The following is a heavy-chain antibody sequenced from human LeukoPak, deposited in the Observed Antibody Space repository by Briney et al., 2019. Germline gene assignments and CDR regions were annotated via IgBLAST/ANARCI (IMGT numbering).Heavy chain of an antibody. D-gene: IGHD6-19*01. CDR2: MYADGST. CDR3: ARDRYRSGCMDV. CDR1: GFTFSNYV. J-gene: IGHJ6*02. V-gene: IGHV3-23*03. Sequence: PGGSLRLSCAASGFTFSNYVMAWVRQAPGKGLEWVSFMYADGSTDYADSVQGRFTISRDNSKNTLHLQMNTLRAEDTAIYYCARDRYRSGCMDVWGQGTTVTVS.